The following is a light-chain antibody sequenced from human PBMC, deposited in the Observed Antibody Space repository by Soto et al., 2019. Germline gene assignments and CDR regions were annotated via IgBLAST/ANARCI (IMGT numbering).Light chain of an antibody. CDR1: QSVLYSSNNKNY. CDR2: WAS. V-gene: IGKV4-1*01. J-gene: IGKJ1*01. CDR3: QQYYSTPLK. Sequence: DIVMTQSPDSLAVSLGERATINCKSSQSVLYSSNNKNYLAWYQQKPGQPPKLLIYWASTRESGVPDRFSGSGSRTDFTLTISSLQAEDVAVYHCQQYYSTPLKFGQATKVEIK.